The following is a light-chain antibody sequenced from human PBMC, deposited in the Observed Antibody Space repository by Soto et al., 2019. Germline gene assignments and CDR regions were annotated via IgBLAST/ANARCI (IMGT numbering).Light chain of an antibody. CDR2: GIS. V-gene: IGKV3-15*01. CDR3: QQYLDWPLT. J-gene: IGKJ4*01. CDR1: QSLATN. Sequence: EIVMTQSPVTLSVSPGERVTLSCRASQSLATNLAWYQQKPGPTPRLVIYGISARASGIPGRFSGSGFGTDFTLTISSLQPEDSAVYYCQQYLDWPLTFGGGTKVEI.